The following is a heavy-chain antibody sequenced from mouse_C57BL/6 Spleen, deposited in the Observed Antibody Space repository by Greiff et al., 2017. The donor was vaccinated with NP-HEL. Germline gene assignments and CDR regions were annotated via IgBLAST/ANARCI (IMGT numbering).Heavy chain of an antibody. CDR1: ASTFPSYW. J-gene: IGHJ3*01. D-gene: IGHD4-1*01. Sequence: QVQLQQPGAELVRPGSSVKLSSKASASTFPSYWMHWVKQRPIQGLEWIGNIDPSDSETHYNQKFKDKATLTVDKSSSTAYMQLSSLTSEDSAVYYCATGPFAYWGQGTLVTVSA. CDR2: IDPSDSET. V-gene: IGHV1-52*01. CDR3: ATGPFAY.